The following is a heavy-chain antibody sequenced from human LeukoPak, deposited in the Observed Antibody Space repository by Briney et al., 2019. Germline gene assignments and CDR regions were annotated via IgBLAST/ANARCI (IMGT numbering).Heavy chain of an antibody. V-gene: IGHV4-59*01. D-gene: IGHD3-3*01. Sequence: SETLSLTCTVSGGSISSYYWSWIRQPPGKGLEWIGYIYYSGSTNYNPSLKSRVTISVDTSKNQFSLKLSSVTAADTAVYYCARGAPTIFGVVTFDPWGQGTLVTVSS. J-gene: IGHJ5*02. CDR2: IYYSGST. CDR3: ARGAPTIFGVVTFDP. CDR1: GGSISSYY.